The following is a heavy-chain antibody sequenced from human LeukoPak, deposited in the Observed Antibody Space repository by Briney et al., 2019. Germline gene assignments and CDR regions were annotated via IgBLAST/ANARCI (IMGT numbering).Heavy chain of an antibody. Sequence: GGSLRLSCAASGFGFSRYAMTWVRQAPGKGLEWVSLITESGHSTYYTKSVKGRFTISRDNSKNTLFLQMNSLGVEDTALYFCAKGFACAEDRCYGLDSWGQGILVIVSS. D-gene: IGHD4/OR15-4a*01. J-gene: IGHJ4*02. CDR3: AKGFACAEDRCYGLDS. V-gene: IGHV3-23*01. CDR2: ITESGHST. CDR1: GFGFSRYA.